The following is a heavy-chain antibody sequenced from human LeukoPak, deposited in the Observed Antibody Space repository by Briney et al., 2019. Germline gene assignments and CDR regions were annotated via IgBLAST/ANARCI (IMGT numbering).Heavy chain of an antibody. CDR1: GFSFGTFA. J-gene: IGHJ4*02. CDR3: TRDYVTPGTTGTTSPLDH. Sequence: GGSLRLSCAAPGFSFGTFAMSWVRQAPGEGLEWVSGIIESGNDKHYADSVKGRFTISRDNFKDTLYLQMNSLRADDTAVYYCTRDYVTPGTTGTTSPLDHWGQGILVTVSS. D-gene: IGHD1-7*01. V-gene: IGHV3-23*01. CDR2: IIESGNDK.